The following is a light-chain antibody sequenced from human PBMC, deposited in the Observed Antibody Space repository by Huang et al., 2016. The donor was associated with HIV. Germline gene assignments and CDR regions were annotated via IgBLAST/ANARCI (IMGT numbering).Light chain of an antibody. CDR3: QHYNNWPPRYT. Sequence: ETVMTKSPAILSVSPVESATLSCRASQSINSNLAWSQQRPGQPPRPRIYAASTQATGVPPRFSVSGSETEFTLTISDLQSEYCALYYCQHYNNWPPRYTFGQGTELDIK. J-gene: IGKJ2*01. CDR1: QSINSN. CDR2: AAS. V-gene: IGKV3-15*01.